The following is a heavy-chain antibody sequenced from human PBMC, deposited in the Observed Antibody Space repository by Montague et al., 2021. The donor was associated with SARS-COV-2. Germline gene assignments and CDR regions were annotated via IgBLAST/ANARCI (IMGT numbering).Heavy chain of an antibody. CDR2: VHYTGTT. Sequence: SETLSLTCTVSGGSITTSSAFHWAWVRQPPGKGLEWIGNVHYTGTTYYNPSLRSRVTISVDTSREQFSLRLSSVTAAATAVSHCARLPTGDPNWFDPWGQGTLVTVSS. V-gene: IGHV4-39*01. D-gene: IGHD2-21*01. J-gene: IGHJ5*02. CDR1: GGSITTSSAFH. CDR3: ARLPTGDPNWFDP.